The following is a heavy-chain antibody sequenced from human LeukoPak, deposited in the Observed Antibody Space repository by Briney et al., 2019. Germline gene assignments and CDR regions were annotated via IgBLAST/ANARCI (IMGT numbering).Heavy chain of an antibody. V-gene: IGHV1-69*13. D-gene: IGHD2-21*02. CDR3: ARRAVCGGDCCSRWFDP. Sequence: SVKVSCKASGGTFSSYAISWVRQAPGQGLEWMGGIIPIFGTANYAQKFQGRVTITADGSTSTAYMELSSLRSEDTAVYYCARRAVCGGDCCSRWFDPWGQGTLVTVSS. CDR2: IIPIFGTA. CDR1: GGTFSSYA. J-gene: IGHJ5*02.